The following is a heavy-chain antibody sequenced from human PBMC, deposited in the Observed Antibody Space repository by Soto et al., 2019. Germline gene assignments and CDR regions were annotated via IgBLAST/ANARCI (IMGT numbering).Heavy chain of an antibody. CDR2: IHYTGSA. V-gene: IGHV4-59*01. J-gene: IGHJ6*01. Sequence: QVQLQESGPGLVKASETLSLACTVSGGSISAYYWSWMRQSPGKGLEWLGFIHYTGSASYPPSLKSRVTISLDTSKNQFSLTLRSVTAADTAVYYCARDRGVGDYYYYYGMDVW. CDR3: ARDRGVGDYYYYYGMDV. CDR1: GGSISAYY.